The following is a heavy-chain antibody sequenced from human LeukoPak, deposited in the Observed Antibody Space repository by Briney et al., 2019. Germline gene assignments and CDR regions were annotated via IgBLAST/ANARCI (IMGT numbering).Heavy chain of an antibody. Sequence: GGSLRLSCAASGFTFDRHAMSWVRQAPGKGLEWVSAISGSGGSTYYADSVKGRFTISRDNSKNTLYLQMNSLRAEDTAVYYCATPYYYDSSGYSSYFDYWGQGTLVTVSS. V-gene: IGHV3-23*01. CDR3: ATPYYYDSSGYSSYFDY. CDR2: ISGSGGST. J-gene: IGHJ4*02. CDR1: GFTFDRHA. D-gene: IGHD3-22*01.